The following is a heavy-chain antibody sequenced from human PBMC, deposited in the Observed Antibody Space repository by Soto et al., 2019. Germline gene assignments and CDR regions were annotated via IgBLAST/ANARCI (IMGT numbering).Heavy chain of an antibody. CDR3: ARGIGLRFLEWLLNIDY. Sequence: SETLSLTCTVSGGSISSSSYYWGWIRQPPGKGLEWTGSIYYSGSTYYNPSLKSRVTISVDTSKNQFSLKLSSVTAADTAVYYCARGIGLRFLEWLLNIDYWGQGTLVTVSS. D-gene: IGHD3-3*01. V-gene: IGHV4-39*01. J-gene: IGHJ4*02. CDR2: IYYSGST. CDR1: GGSISSSSYY.